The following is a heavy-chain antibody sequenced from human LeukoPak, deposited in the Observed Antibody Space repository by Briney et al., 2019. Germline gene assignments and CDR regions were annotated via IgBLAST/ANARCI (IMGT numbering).Heavy chain of an antibody. CDR1: GGSISSYY. CDR2: ISYGGST. V-gene: IGHV4-59*01. CDR3: AREPGFDSSGYLNWFDP. D-gene: IGHD3-22*01. J-gene: IGHJ5*02. Sequence: SETLSLTCTVSGGSISSYYWSWIRQPPGKGLEWIACISYGGSTKYTPSFKSRVTISVDTSKNQLSLKLSSVTAADTAVYYCAREPGFDSSGYLNWFDPWGQGTLVTVSS.